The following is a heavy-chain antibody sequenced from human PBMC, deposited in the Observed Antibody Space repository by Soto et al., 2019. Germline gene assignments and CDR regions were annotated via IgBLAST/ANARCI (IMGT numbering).Heavy chain of an antibody. J-gene: IGHJ4*02. CDR2: ISGSGGST. CDR3: APFAGSDTPRRGGY. Sequence: GGSLRLSCAASGFTFSGYAMSWVRQAPGKGLEWVSAISGSGGSTYYADSVKGRFTISRDNSKNTLYLQMNSLRAEDTAVYYCAPFAGSDTPRRGGYWGQGTLVTVSS. V-gene: IGHV3-23*01. CDR1: GFTFSGYA. D-gene: IGHD3-10*01.